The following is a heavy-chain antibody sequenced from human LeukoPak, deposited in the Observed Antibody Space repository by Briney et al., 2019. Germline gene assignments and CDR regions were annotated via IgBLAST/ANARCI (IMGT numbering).Heavy chain of an antibody. D-gene: IGHD2-15*01. J-gene: IGHJ5*01. V-gene: IGHV4-61*02. CDR3: SRIVAGAGFLFCS. Sequence: SETPSLTCTVSGGSVSATTYYWTWIRQPAGKGLEWIGRIYTSGATDYNPSLKSRVTISLDTSKNQFSLKLSSVTAADTAVFYCSRIVAGAGFLFCSLGQGTLVTGSS. CDR2: IYTSGAT. CDR1: GGSVSATTYY.